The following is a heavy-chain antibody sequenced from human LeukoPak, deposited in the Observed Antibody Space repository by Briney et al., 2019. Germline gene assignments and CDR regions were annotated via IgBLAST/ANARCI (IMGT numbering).Heavy chain of an antibody. J-gene: IGHJ4*02. CDR3: AAGIEVAGATFDY. CDR2: IYYSGNT. CDR1: ADSISRSSYF. Sequence: KSSETLSLTCSVSADSISRSSYFWGWIRQPPGKGLEWIANIYYSGNTFYNPSLKSRVTISLDRSKHQFSLELRSVTAADMAVYYCAAGIEVAGATFDYWGQGTLVTVSS. D-gene: IGHD6-19*01. V-gene: IGHV4-39*01.